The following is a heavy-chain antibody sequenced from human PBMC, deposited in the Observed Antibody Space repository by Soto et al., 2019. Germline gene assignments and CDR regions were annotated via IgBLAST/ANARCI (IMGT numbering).Heavy chain of an antibody. Sequence: ASVKVSCKASGYTFTSYGISWVRQAPGQGLEWMGWISAYNGTTTYAQKFQDRVTMTRDTSTSTVYMELSSLRSEDTAVYYCARGPATAPDAYWGLGTLVTVSS. CDR2: ISAYNGTT. CDR3: ARGPATAPDAY. D-gene: IGHD2-2*01. V-gene: IGHV1-18*01. CDR1: GYTFTSYG. J-gene: IGHJ4*02.